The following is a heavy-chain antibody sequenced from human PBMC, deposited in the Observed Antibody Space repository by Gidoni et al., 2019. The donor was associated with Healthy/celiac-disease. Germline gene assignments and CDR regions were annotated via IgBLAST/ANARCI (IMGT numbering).Heavy chain of an antibody. CDR3: ARVGSKSSSYAFDI. V-gene: IGHV3-48*02. D-gene: IGHD6-6*01. J-gene: IGHJ3*02. Sequence: EVQLVESGGGLVQPGGSLRLSCAASGLPFSSYSMNWVRQAPGKGLEWVSYISSSSSTIYYADSVKGRFTISRDNAKNSLYLQMNSLRDEDTAVYYCARVGSKSSSYAFDIWGQGTMVTVSS. CDR2: ISSSSSTI. CDR1: GLPFSSYS.